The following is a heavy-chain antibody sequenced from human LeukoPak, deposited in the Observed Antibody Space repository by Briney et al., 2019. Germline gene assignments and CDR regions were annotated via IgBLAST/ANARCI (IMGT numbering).Heavy chain of an antibody. J-gene: IGHJ4*02. CDR3: ARDQYYYDSSAYRTIDY. CDR1: GYTFTGYY. Sequence: ASVKVSCKASGYTFTGYYMHWVRQAPGQGLEWMGWINPNSGGTNYAQKFQGRVTMTRDTSISTAYMELSRLRSDDTAVYYCARDQYYYDSSAYRTIDYWGQGTLVTVSS. V-gene: IGHV1-2*02. D-gene: IGHD3-22*01. CDR2: INPNSGGT.